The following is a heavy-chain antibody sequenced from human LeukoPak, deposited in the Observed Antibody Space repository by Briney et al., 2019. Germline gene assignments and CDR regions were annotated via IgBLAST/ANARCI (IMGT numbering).Heavy chain of an antibody. D-gene: IGHD6-13*01. CDR1: GFTVSSNY. Sequence: GGSLRLSCAASGFTVSSNYMSWVRQAPGKGLEWVSVIYSGGSTYYADSVKGRFTISRDNSKNTLYLQMNSLKTEDTAVYYCTRDPVAAAGTWYYYYYMDVWGKGTTVTISS. CDR2: IYSGGST. V-gene: IGHV3-53*01. J-gene: IGHJ6*03. CDR3: TRDPVAAAGTWYYYYYMDV.